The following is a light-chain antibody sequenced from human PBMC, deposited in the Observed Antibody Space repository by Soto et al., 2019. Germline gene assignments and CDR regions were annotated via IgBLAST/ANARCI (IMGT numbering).Light chain of an antibody. J-gene: IGKJ5*01. V-gene: IGKV3-20*01. CDR1: QSISGSY. Sequence: EIVSTQSPGTLSLSPGERATLSCGASQSISGSYLAWYQQKPGQAPRLLIYGASSRATDIPDRFSGSGSGADFTLTISRLEFLDFAVYYCQQYGTSTPFCXGTRLEIK. CDR3: QQYGTSTP. CDR2: GAS.